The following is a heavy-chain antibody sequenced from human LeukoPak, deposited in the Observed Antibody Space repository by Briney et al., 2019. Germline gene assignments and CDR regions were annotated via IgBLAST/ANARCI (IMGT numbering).Heavy chain of an antibody. CDR2: IIPIFGTA. V-gene: IGHV1-69*01. CDR1: GGTFSNYA. CDR3: ARGWLAETTVVTPYNY. Sequence: SVKVSCKASGGTFSNYAINWVRQAPGQGLEWMGGIIPIFGTARYSQKFQGRVTITAVDSMNTAYMELSSLRSDDTAVYYCARGWLAETTVVTPYNYWGQGTLVTVSS. J-gene: IGHJ4*02. D-gene: IGHD4-23*01.